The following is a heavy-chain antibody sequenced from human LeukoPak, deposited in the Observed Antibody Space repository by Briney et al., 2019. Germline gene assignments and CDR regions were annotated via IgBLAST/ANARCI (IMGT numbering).Heavy chain of an antibody. D-gene: IGHD2-15*01. J-gene: IGHJ4*02. CDR2: IHKNAIT. V-gene: IGHV3-23*05. Sequence: PGGSLRLSCAASGFTFDDYGMSWVRHAPGKGLEWVSVIHKNAITSYADSVKGRFTISRDNSKNTLYLQMNSLRAEDTAVYYCANSIVVVVAAKTPPTEYWGQGTLVTVSS. CDR1: GFTFDDYG. CDR3: ANSIVVVVAAKTPPTEY.